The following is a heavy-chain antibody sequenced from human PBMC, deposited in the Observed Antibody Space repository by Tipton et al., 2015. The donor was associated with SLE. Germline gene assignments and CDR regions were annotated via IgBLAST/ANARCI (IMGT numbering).Heavy chain of an antibody. Sequence: SLRLSCAASGFTFDDYAMHWVRQAPGKGLEWVSGISWNSGSIGYADSVKGRFTISRDNAKNSLYLQMNSLRAGDTALYYCAKCTDSSSCGYWGQGTLVTVSS. CDR1: GFTFDDYA. J-gene: IGHJ4*02. CDR3: AKCTDSSSCGY. V-gene: IGHV3-9*01. D-gene: IGHD6-13*01. CDR2: ISWNSGSI.